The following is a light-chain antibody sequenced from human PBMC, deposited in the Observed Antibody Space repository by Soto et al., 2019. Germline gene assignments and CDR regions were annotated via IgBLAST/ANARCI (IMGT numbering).Light chain of an antibody. J-gene: IGLJ2*01. CDR3: QTWGTGIQV. V-gene: IGLV4-69*01. CDR2: LNSDGSH. CDR1: SGHSSYA. Sequence: QLVLTQSASASASLGASVKLTCTLSSGHSSYAIAWHQQQPEKGPRYLMKLNSDGSHSKGDGIPDRFSGSSPGAERYLAISSLQSEDEADFYCQTWGTGIQVFGGGTKVTVL.